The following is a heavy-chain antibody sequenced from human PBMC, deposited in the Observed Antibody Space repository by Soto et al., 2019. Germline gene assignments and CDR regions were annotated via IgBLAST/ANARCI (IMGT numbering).Heavy chain of an antibody. CDR2: IIPIFGTA. V-gene: IGHV1-69*01. D-gene: IGHD5-12*01. CDR1: GGTFSSYA. Sequence: QVQLVQSGAEVKKPGSSVKVSCKASGGTFSSYAISWVRQAPGQGLEWMGGIIPIFGTANYAQKFQGRVTITADESTSTAYMELSSLRSEDTAVYYCARVSISGYDPVDYYYYGMDVWGQGTTVTVSS. J-gene: IGHJ6*02. CDR3: ARVSISGYDPVDYYYYGMDV.